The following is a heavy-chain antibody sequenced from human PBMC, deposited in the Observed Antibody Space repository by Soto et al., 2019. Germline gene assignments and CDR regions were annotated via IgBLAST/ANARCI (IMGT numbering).Heavy chain of an antibody. J-gene: IGHJ6*02. CDR1: GGSFSDYY. V-gene: IGHV4-34*01. D-gene: IGHD2-15*01. Sequence: SSETLSLTCAVYGGSFSDYYWNWIRQSPEKGLEWIGEINHSGHTKYNPSLESRVIMSVDTSKSRFSLKLSSVTAADTAVYYCAKDRLPRDYYYGMDVWGQGTTVTVSS. CDR2: INHSGHT. CDR3: AKDRLPRDYYYGMDV.